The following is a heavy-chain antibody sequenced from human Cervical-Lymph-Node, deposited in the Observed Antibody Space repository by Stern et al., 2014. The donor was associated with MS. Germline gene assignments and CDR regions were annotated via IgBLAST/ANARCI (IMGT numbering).Heavy chain of an antibody. V-gene: IGHV3-9*01. CDR2: ITWNIGHL. Sequence: EVQLEGSGGGLVQPGRSLRLSCAASGLTFDDHAMFWVRQVPGKGLEWVSGITWNIGHLGYAESVKGRFTISRDNAKNSLYLDMNSLRTEDTAFYYCAAGIHGFHYDMAVWGPGTTVTVSS. CDR1: GLTFDDHA. J-gene: IGHJ6*02. D-gene: IGHD5-24*01. CDR3: AAGIHGFHYDMAV.